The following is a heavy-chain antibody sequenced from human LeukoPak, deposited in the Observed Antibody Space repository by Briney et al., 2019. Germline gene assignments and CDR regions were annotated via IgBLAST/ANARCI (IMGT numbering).Heavy chain of an antibody. CDR2: INHSGST. CDR1: GGSFSGYY. Sequence: SETLSLTCAVYGGSFSGYYWSWIRQPPGKGLEWIGEINHSGSTNYNPSLKSRVTISVDTSKNQFSLKLSSVTAADTAVYYCAKHGVGYCSSTSCYTLYNWFDPWGQGTLVTVSS. CDR3: AKHGVGYCSSTSCYTLYNWFDP. D-gene: IGHD2-2*02. J-gene: IGHJ5*02. V-gene: IGHV4-34*01.